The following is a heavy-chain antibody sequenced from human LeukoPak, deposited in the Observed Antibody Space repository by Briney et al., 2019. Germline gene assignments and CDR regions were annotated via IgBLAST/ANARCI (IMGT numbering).Heavy chain of an antibody. CDR2: INHSGST. Sequence: PSETLSLTCAVYGGSFSGYYRSWIRQPPGKGLEWIGEINHSGSTNYNPSLKSRVTISVDTSKNQFSLKLNSVTAADTAVYYCARGLGSGSYYNGGWGQGTLVTVSS. J-gene: IGHJ1*01. D-gene: IGHD3-10*01. V-gene: IGHV4-34*01. CDR3: ARGLGSGSYYNGG. CDR1: GGSFSGYY.